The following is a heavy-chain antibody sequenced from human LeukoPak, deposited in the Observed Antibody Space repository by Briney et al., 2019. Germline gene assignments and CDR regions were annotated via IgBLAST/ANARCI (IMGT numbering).Heavy chain of an antibody. CDR3: VKSGKISGY. CDR2: ISSSGSTI. V-gene: IGHV3-48*03. CDR1: GYSFSGYE. Sequence: GGSLRLSCAGSGYSFSGYEMNWVRQAPGKGLEWVSYISSSGSTIYYADSVRGRFTISRDNAKNSLFLQMNSLRPEDTAFYYCVKSGKISGYWGRGTLVTVSS. D-gene: IGHD1-20*01. J-gene: IGHJ4*02.